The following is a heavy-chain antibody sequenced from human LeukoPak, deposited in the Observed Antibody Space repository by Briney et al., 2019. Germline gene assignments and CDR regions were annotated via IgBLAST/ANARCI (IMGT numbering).Heavy chain of an antibody. CDR3: ARDEVAAAGSNYYGMDV. CDR2: IIPILGIA. Sequence: ASVKVSCKASGGTFSSYAISWVRQAPGQGLEWMGRIIPILGIANYAQKFQGRVTITADKSTSTAYMELSSLRSEDTAVYYCARDEVAAAGSNYYGMDVWGQGTTVTVSS. D-gene: IGHD6-13*01. CDR1: GGTFSSYA. J-gene: IGHJ6*02. V-gene: IGHV1-69*04.